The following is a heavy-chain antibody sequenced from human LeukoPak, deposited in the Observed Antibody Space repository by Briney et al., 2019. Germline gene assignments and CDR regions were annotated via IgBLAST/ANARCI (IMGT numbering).Heavy chain of an antibody. CDR1: GFTFSNYA. CDR3: ARVDYYGSGLDFDY. CDR2: ISGSGGST. J-gene: IGHJ4*02. D-gene: IGHD3-10*01. V-gene: IGHV3-23*01. Sequence: GGSLRLSCAASGFTFSNYAMSWVRQAPGKGLEWVSAISGSGGSTYYADSVKGRFTISRDNSKNTLYLQMNSLRAEDTAVYYCARVDYYGSGLDFDYWGQGTLVTVSS.